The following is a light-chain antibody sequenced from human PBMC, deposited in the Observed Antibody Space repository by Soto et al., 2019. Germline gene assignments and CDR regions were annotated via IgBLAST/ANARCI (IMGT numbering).Light chain of an antibody. CDR2: EVS. V-gene: IGLV2-23*02. Sequence: QSALTEPAPVSGSPGQSITISCTGTSRDVGSYNLVSWYQQHPGKAPKLMIYEVSKRPSGVSNRFSGSKSGNTASLTISGLQAEDEADYYCCSYAVTSTYLFGAGTKLTVL. CDR1: SRDVGSYNL. J-gene: IGLJ1*01. CDR3: CSYAVTSTYL.